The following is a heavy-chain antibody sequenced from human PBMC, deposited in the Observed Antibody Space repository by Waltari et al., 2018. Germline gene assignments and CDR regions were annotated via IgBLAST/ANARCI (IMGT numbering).Heavy chain of an antibody. V-gene: IGHV4-38-2*01. D-gene: IGHD3-22*01. CDR1: GYSISSGYY. CDR3: ARGYYDSSGYSDY. CDR2: IYHSGST. Sequence: QEQLQESGPGLVKPSETLSLTCAVSGYSISSGYYWGWIRQPPGKGLEWIGSIYHSGSTYYDPSLKSRVTISVDTSKNQFSLKLSSVTAADTAVYYCARGYYDSSGYSDYWGQGTLVTVSS. J-gene: IGHJ4*02.